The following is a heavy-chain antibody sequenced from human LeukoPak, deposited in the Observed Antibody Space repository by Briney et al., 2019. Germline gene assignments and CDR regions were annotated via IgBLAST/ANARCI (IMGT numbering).Heavy chain of an antibody. CDR1: GFNFSSYG. V-gene: IGHV3-30*18. CDR3: AKTLTYYYDSSGFDY. D-gene: IGHD3-22*01. CDR2: ISYDGSNK. Sequence: PGGSLRLSCAASGFNFSSYGMHWVRQAPGKGLEWVAVISYDGSNKYYADSVKGRFTISRDNSKNTLYLQMNSLRAEDTAVYYCAKTLTYYYDSSGFDYWAREPWSPSPQ. J-gene: IGHJ4*02.